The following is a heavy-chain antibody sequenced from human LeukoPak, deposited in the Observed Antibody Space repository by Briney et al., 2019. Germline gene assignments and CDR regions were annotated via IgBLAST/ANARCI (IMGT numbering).Heavy chain of an antibody. CDR2: IWYDGSDK. J-gene: IGHJ5*02. V-gene: IGHV3-33*01. D-gene: IGHD2-8*01. CDR1: GFTFSSYG. CDR3: ARDIPAYCTNGVCRTDNWFDP. Sequence: GGSLRLSCAASGFTFSSYGMHWVRQAPGKGLEWVAVIWYDGSDKYYADSVKGRFTISRDNPKNTLYLQMNSLRAEDTAVYYCARDIPAYCTNGVCRTDNWFDPWGQGTLVTVSS.